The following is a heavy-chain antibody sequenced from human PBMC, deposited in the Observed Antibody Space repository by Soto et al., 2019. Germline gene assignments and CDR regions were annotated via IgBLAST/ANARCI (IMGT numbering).Heavy chain of an antibody. J-gene: IGHJ4*02. D-gene: IGHD6-19*01. Sequence: QVQLEESGGGLVKPGGSLRLSCAASGFTFSAVYMSWIRQAPNKGLEYISYISSSGTSANYTDSVKGRFTISRDTAKKSLYLQMNSLRAEDTAVYYCARDRGAVTGQYFDYWGQGALVTVSS. CDR3: ARDRGAVTGQYFDY. V-gene: IGHV3-11*05. CDR2: ISSSGTSA. CDR1: GFTFSAVY.